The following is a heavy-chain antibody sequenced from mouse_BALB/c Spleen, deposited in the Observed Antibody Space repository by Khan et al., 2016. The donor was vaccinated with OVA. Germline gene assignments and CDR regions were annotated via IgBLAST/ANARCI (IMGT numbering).Heavy chain of an antibody. CDR3: VRAGWDVFAY. V-gene: IGHV1-77*01. CDR1: GYTFTDYV. CDR2: IYPGSDST. J-gene: IGHJ3*01. D-gene: IGHD4-1*01. Sequence: QVQLQQSGPELVKPGASVKMSCKASGYTFTDYVMNWVKQRNGQGLEWIGQIYPGSDSTYYNEKFKGKATLTADRYSSTAYMQLSNLTSEDSAVYFCVRAGWDVFAYWGQGTLVTVSA.